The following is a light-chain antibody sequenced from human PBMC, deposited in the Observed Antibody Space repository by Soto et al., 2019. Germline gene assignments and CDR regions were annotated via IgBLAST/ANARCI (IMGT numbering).Light chain of an antibody. CDR3: AAWDDNFSTYV. CDR1: SSTVGSNH. J-gene: IGLJ1*01. CDR2: KNN. V-gene: IGLV1-47*01. Sequence: QSVLAHPPSGSGTPGRMVTISCSGYSSTVGSNHVYWYQKFPGMAPKLLISKNNQRPSGVPDRFSGSKSGTSASLAISGLRSEDEADYYCAAWDDNFSTYVFGSGTKVTVL.